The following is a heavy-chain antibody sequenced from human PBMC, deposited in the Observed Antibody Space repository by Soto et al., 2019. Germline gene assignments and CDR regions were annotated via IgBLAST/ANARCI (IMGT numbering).Heavy chain of an antibody. CDR3: ARNEYSTTFSDYGMDC. CDR2: IIPIFGTA. D-gene: IGHD6-6*01. V-gene: IGHV1-69*01. J-gene: IGHJ6*02. CDR1: GGTFSSYA. Sequence: QVQLVQSGAEVKKPGSSVQVSCQASGGTFSSYAITWVRQAPGQGLEWMGRIIPIFGTANSNQQFQGRVTITADASRSRAYMELRSLRSEATAVYYCARNEYSTTFSDYGMDCWGQGTTVPVSS.